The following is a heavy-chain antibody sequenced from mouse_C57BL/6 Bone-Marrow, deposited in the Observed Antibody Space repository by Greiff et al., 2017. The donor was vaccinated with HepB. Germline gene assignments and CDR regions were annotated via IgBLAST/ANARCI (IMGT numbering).Heavy chain of an antibody. D-gene: IGHD2-2*01. Sequence: DVKLQESGPGLVKPSQSLSLTCSVTGYSITSGYYWNWIRQFPGNKLEWMGYISYDGSNNYNPSLKNRISITRDTSKNQFFLKLNSVTTEDTATYYCAREDGYGDYWGQGTTLTVSS. CDR2: ISYDGSN. J-gene: IGHJ2*01. V-gene: IGHV3-6*01. CDR3: AREDGYGDY. CDR1: GYSITSGYY.